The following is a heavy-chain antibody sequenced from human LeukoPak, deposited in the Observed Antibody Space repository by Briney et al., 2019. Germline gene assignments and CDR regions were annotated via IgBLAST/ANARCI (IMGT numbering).Heavy chain of an antibody. D-gene: IGHD5-18*01. CDR3: AKGDVDSPMNFYH. Sequence: PGGSLRLSCVASGFMFDDFTLHWVRPAPGKGLEWVSLINWDGGSTYYAGSVKGRFTVSRDNSKNSLYLQMNSLTTEDAAFYYCAKGDVDSPMNFYHWGQGTLVTVSS. J-gene: IGHJ4*02. CDR1: GFMFDDFT. CDR2: INWDGGST. V-gene: IGHV3-43*01.